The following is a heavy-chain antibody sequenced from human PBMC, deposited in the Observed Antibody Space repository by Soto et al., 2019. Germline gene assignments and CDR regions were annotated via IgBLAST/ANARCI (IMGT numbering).Heavy chain of an antibody. CDR3: ARENTAMVTYGMDV. J-gene: IGHJ6*02. V-gene: IGHV1-69*01. Sequence: QVQLVQSGAEVKKPGSSVKVSCKASGGTFSSYAISWVRQAPGQGLEWMGGIIPIFGTANYAQKFQGRVTITADESTSTAYIEPSSLRSEDTAVYYCARENTAMVTYGMDVWGQGTTVTVSS. CDR1: GGTFSSYA. CDR2: IIPIFGTA. D-gene: IGHD5-18*01.